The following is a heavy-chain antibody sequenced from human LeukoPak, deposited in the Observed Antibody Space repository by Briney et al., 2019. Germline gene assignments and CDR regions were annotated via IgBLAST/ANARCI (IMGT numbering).Heavy chain of an antibody. V-gene: IGHV3-23*01. CDR2: ISGSGGST. CDR3: AKDTKQWPQGICDY. CDR1: GFTFSSYA. D-gene: IGHD6-19*01. J-gene: IGHJ4*02. Sequence: AGGSLRLSCAASGFTFSSYAMSWVRQAPGKGLEWVSGISGSGGSTNYADSVKGRVTISRDNSKSTLYLQINSLRAEDTAIYYCAKDTKQWPQGICDYWGQGTLVTVSS.